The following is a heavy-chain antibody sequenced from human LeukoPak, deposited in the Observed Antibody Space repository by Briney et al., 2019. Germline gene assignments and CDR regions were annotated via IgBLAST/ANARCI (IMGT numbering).Heavy chain of an antibody. V-gene: IGHV3-23*01. CDR1: GFTFSSYA. D-gene: IGHD4-17*01. Sequence: GGSLRLSCAASGFTFSSYAMSWVRQAPGKGLEWVSAIGGSGGSTYYADSVKGRFTISRDNSKNTLYLQMNSLRAEVTAVYYCAKDPTAYFDYWGQGTLVTVSS. J-gene: IGHJ4*02. CDR3: AKDPTAYFDY. CDR2: IGGSGGST.